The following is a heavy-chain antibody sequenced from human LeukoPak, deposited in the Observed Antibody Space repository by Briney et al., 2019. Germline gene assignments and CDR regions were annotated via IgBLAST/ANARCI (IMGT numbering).Heavy chain of an antibody. J-gene: IGHJ5*02. CDR2: IYYSGNT. D-gene: IGHD6-6*01. V-gene: IGHV4-39*07. CDR3: ARVGWGNAAAHPNWLDP. Sequence: SGTLSLTCTVSGGSISATTYYWGWIRQPPGTGLEWIASIYYSGNTAYNPSLKSRVTISIDTSKNQFSLRLNSVTAADTAVYYCARVGWGNAAAHPNWLDPWGQGILVTVSS. CDR1: GGSISATTYY.